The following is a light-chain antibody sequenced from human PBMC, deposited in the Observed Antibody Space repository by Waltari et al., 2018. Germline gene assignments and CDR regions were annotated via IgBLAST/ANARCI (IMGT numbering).Light chain of an antibody. CDR3: QKYDSVPLT. CDR2: AAS. J-gene: IGKJ1*01. CDR1: HDINNY. V-gene: IGKV1-27*01. Sequence: DIQLTQTPPSLSAYVGDRVTITCRASHDINNYLAWYQQEPGKVPKLLIYAASTLQPGVPSRFRGSGSGTDFTLIINGLQPEDVATYYCQKYDSVPLTFGLGTKV.